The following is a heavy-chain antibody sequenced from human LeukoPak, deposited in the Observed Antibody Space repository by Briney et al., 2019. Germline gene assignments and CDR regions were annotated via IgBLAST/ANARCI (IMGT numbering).Heavy chain of an antibody. J-gene: IGHJ4*02. CDR2: ISYDGSNK. CDR3: ARESQGDAIFDY. CDR1: GYTFSSYA. V-gene: IGHV3-30-3*01. Sequence: SCRASGYTFSSYAMHWVRQAPGKGLEWVAVISYDGSNKYYADSVKGRFTISRDNSKNTLYLQMNSLRAEDTAVYYCARESQGDAIFDYWGQGTLVTVSS. D-gene: IGHD5-24*01.